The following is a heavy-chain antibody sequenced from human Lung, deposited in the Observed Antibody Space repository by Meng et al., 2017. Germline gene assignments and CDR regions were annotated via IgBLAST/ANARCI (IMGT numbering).Heavy chain of an antibody. CDR3: AKASSVLYYYDSSGYYDY. V-gene: IGHV3-9*01. J-gene: IGHJ4*02. D-gene: IGHD3-22*01. Sequence: SLRLSCAASGFTFDDYAMHWVRQAPGKGLEWVSGISWNSGSIGYADSVKGRFTISRDNAKNSLYLQMNSLRAEDTALYYCAKASSVLYYYDSSGYYDYWGQGTLVTVSS. CDR2: ISWNSGSI. CDR1: GFTFDDYA.